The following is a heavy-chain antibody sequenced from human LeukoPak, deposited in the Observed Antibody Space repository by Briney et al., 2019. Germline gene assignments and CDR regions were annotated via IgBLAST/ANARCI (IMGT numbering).Heavy chain of an antibody. D-gene: IGHD3-3*01. V-gene: IGHV4-30-4*01. CDR1: GGSISSGDYY. Sequence: SETLSLTCTVSGGSISSGDYYWSWIRQPPGKGLEWIGYIYYSGSTYYNPSLKSRVTISVDTSKNQFSLKLSSVTAADTAVYCCARGSSYDFWSGYPDPNWFDPWGQGTLVTVSS. CDR2: IYYSGST. CDR3: ARGSSYDFWSGYPDPNWFDP. J-gene: IGHJ5*02.